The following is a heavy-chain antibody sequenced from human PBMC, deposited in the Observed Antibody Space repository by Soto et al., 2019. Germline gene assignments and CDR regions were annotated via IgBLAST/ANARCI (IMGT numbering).Heavy chain of an antibody. V-gene: IGHV3-23*01. J-gene: IGHJ6*03. CDR1: GFSFNIYA. CDR3: AKAPTYDYYYYLDV. Sequence: EVHLLESGGGLVQPGGSLTLTCAASGFSFNIYAMKWVRQAPGKGLECVSAISAGGGNTYYVDSVKGRFTISRDNSKNTLYLQMKSLRADDTAVYYCAKAPTYDYYYYLDVWGKGTTVTVSS. CDR2: ISAGGGNT.